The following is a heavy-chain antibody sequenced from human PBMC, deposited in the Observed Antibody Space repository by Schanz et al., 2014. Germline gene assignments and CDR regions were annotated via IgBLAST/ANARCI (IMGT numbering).Heavy chain of an antibody. CDR2: INPSSGTT. J-gene: IGHJ4*02. CDR1: EYTFTSYY. D-gene: IGHD2-2*01. V-gene: IGHV1-46*03. CDR3: ARGGFCDSTSFDS. Sequence: QGQLVQSGAEVKKPGASVKVSCKASEYTFTSYYIHWVRQAPGQGLEWMGKINPSSGTTRIAQNFQGSLAVTRDTSTSTVNMELSSLRSEDTAVYYCARGGFCDSTSFDSWGQGTLVTVSS.